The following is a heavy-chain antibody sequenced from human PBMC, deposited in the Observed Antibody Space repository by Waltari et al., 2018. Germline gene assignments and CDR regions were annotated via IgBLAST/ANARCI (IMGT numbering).Heavy chain of an antibody. D-gene: IGHD2-2*01. CDR3: AGEDFCSTSCRYYSYSYGIDV. CDR1: GGTFSSYT. CDR2: IMPILGIA. V-gene: IGHV1-69*08. J-gene: IGHJ6*02. Sequence: QVQLVQSGAEVKKPGSSVKVSCKASGGTFSSYTISWVRQAPGQGLEWMGRIMPILGIANYAQKCQGRVTITADKSTSTAYMELSSLVSEETAVDYFAGEDFCSTSCRYYSYSYGIDVWGQGTTVTVSS.